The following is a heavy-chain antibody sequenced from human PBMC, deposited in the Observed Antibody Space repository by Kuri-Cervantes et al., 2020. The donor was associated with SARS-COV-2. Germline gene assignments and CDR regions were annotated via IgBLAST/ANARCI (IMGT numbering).Heavy chain of an antibody. CDR1: GFNFSRTD. V-gene: IGHV3-30*03. D-gene: IGHD3-22*01. CDR3: ARDWRTMIVEGVGY. Sequence: GGSLRLSCAASGFNFSRTDMHWVRQAPGKGLEWVAVISHDGKNKKCIASGKGRFTISRDNSQNTLYLQMNSLRAEDTAVYYCARDWRTMIVEGVGYWGQGTLVTFSS. J-gene: IGHJ4*02. CDR2: ISHDGKNK.